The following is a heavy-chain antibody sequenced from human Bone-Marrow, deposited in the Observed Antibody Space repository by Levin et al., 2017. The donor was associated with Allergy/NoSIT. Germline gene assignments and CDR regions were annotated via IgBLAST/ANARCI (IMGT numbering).Heavy chain of an antibody. Sequence: SETLSLTCAVSGGSISGYYWSWVRQPPGKGLEWIGYIQNNGNTNYNPSLKSRVSTLVDTSKNQLSLKLSSVTAADTAVYFCGRDMKAMSESHYYYIDVWGKGTTVTVSS. CDR3: GRDMKAMSESHYYYIDV. CDR2: IQNNGNT. D-gene: IGHD2-2*01. J-gene: IGHJ6*03. CDR1: GGSISGYY. V-gene: IGHV4-59*01.